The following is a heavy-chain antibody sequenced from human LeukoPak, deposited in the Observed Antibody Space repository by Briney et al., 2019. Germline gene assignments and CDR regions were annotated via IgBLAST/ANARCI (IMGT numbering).Heavy chain of an antibody. CDR1: LDSLSIYK. Sequence: GTLSVTCTVPLDSLSIYKSSSGRETARERAESGCRIHTSGSTNYNPSLKSRVTISVATSKNQCSRKLSSVTAADTAVYYCARDVGTSGGDWFDPWGQGTLVTVSS. J-gene: IGHJ5*02. V-gene: IGHV4-4*07. D-gene: IGHD1-26*01. CDR3: ARDVGTSGGDWFDP. CDR2: IHTSGST.